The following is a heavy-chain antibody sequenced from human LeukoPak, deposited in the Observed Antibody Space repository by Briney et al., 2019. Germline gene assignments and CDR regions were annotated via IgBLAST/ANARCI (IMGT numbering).Heavy chain of an antibody. CDR3: ARDQGFRYFDP. J-gene: IGHJ5*02. CDR1: GFTFSGYA. Sequence: GGSLRLSCAASGFTFSGYAMNWVRQAPGKGLEWVAYISSSSGTIYYTDSVKGRFPISRDNAKNSVFLQMSSLSGGDTAIYYCARDQGFRYFDPWGQGTLVTVSS. D-gene: IGHD3-16*02. CDR2: ISSSSGTI. V-gene: IGHV3-48*01.